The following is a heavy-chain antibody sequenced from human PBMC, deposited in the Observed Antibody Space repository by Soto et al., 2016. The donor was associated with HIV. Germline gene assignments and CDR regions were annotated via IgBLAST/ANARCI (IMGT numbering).Heavy chain of an antibody. J-gene: IGHJ4*02. V-gene: IGHV4-4*08. CDR3: RERDPVGAGSWN. CDR2: IYDSDNF. Sequence: QVQLQESGPGLVKPSETLSLTCTVTGASTSTTYYWTWIRQPPGEGLQWIGYIYDSDNFNFSPSLKSRVTMSLDTSKNQFSLNLKSVTAADTAVYFCRERDPVGAGSWNWGQGTLVTVSS. CDR1: GASTSTTYY. D-gene: IGHD1-26*01.